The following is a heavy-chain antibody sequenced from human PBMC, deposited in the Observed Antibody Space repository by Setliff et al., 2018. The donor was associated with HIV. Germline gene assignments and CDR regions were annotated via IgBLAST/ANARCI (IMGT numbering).Heavy chain of an antibody. J-gene: IGHJ5*02. V-gene: IGHV3-53*01. CDR3: ARDRTCSGGSCYGT. CDR1: GFTVSNNY. CDR2: IYSGGST. Sequence: PGGSLRLSCAASGFTVSNNYMKWVRRAPGKGLEWVSLIYSGGSTYYADSVKGRFTISRDNSKNTLYLQMNSLRAEDTAVYYCARDRTCSGGSCYGTWGQGTMVTVSS. D-gene: IGHD2-15*01.